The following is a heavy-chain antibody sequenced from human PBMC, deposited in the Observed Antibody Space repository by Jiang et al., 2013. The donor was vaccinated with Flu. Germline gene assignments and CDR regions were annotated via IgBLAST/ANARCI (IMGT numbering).Heavy chain of an antibody. CDR2: ISGSGGST. CDR1: GFTFSSYA. CDR3: AKARVTRGLYWYFDL. D-gene: IGHD4-23*01. V-gene: IGHV3-23*01. J-gene: IGHJ2*01. Sequence: RLSCAASGFTFSSYAMSWVRQAPGKGLEWVSAISGSGGSTYYADSVKGRFTISRDNSKNTLYLQMNSLRAEDTAVYYCAKARVTRGLYWYFDLWGRGTLVTVSS.